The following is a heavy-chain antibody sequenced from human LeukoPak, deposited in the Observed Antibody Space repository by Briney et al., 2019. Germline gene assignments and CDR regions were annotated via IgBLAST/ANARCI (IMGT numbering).Heavy chain of an antibody. CDR1: GFTFSNYY. CDR2: ISSRSSNK. D-gene: IGHD1-26*01. Sequence: PGGSLRLSCAASGFTFSNYYMGWIRQAPGKGLVWVSYISSRSSNKYYADSVKGRFTISRDNAKNSLYLQMSSLRAEDTAIYYCAREGWDLNALDIWGQGTMVTVSP. V-gene: IGHV3-11*04. J-gene: IGHJ3*02. CDR3: AREGWDLNALDI.